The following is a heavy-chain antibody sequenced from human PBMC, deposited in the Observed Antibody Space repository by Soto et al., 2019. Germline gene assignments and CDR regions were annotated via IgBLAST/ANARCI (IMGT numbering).Heavy chain of an antibody. Sequence: EVQLVESGGGLVQPGGSLRLSCAASGFTFSSYWMHWVRQAPGKGLVWVSRINSDGSSTSYADSVKGRFTISRDNAKNTLYLQMYSLRAEDTAVYYCARYYCSSTSCYASMYYFDYWGQGTLVTVSS. CDR1: GFTFSSYW. CDR2: INSDGSST. J-gene: IGHJ4*02. V-gene: IGHV3-74*01. D-gene: IGHD2-2*01. CDR3: ARYYCSSTSCYASMYYFDY.